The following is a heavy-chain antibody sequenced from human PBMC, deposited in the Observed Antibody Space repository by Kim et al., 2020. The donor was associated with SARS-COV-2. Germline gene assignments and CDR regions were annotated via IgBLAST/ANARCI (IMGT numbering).Heavy chain of an antibody. D-gene: IGHD6-6*01. J-gene: IGHJ3*02. CDR2: ISSSGSTI. V-gene: IGHV3-11*01. CDR3: ARAGGVGLIAARFGAFDI. CDR1: GFTFSDYY. Sequence: GGSLRLSCAASGFTFSDYYMSWIRQAPGKGLEWVSYISSSGSTIYYADSVKGRFTISRDNAKNSLYLQMNSLRAEDTAVYYCARAGGVGLIAARFGAFDIWGQGTMVTVSS.